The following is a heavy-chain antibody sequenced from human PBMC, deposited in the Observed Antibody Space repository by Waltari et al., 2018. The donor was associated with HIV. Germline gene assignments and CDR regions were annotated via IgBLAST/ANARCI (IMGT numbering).Heavy chain of an antibody. CDR3: ARGANCGGGCYSVDY. Sequence: GGTFSSYAISWVRQAPGQGLEWMGGIIPIFGTTNYAQKFQGRVTITADESTSTAYMELSSLRSEDTAVYYCARGANCGGGCYSVDYWGQGTLVTVSS. D-gene: IGHD2-21*02. CDR1: GGTFSSYA. J-gene: IGHJ4*02. CDR2: IIPIFGTT. V-gene: IGHV1-69*01.